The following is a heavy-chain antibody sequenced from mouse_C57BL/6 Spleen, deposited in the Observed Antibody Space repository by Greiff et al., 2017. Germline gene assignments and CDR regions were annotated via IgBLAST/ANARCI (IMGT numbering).Heavy chain of an antibody. Sequence: VQLQQSGPELVKPGASVKISCKASGYSFTDYNMHWVKQSNGKSLEWIGVINPNYGTTSYNQKFKGKATLTVDQSSSTAYMQLNSLTSEDSAVXDCAKTPSYGYYFDSWGKGTTLTVSS. CDR1: GYSFTDYN. CDR3: AKTPSYGYYFDS. J-gene: IGHJ2*01. V-gene: IGHV1-39*01. CDR2: INPNYGTT. D-gene: IGHD2-9*01.